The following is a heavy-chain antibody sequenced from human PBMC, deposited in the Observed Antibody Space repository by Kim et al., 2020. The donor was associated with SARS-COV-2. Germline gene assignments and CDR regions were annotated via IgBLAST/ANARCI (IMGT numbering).Heavy chain of an antibody. D-gene: IGHD4-17*01. Sequence: GGSLRLSCAASGFTFSSYGIHWVRQCPGKGLEWVAVISYDGSNKYYADSVKGRFTISRDNSKNTLYLEMNSLRAEDTAVYYCAKLGHASGDYAVDYWGQGTLVTVSS. CDR2: ISYDGSNK. J-gene: IGHJ4*02. V-gene: IGHV3-30*18. CDR3: AKLGHASGDYAVDY. CDR1: GFTFSSYG.